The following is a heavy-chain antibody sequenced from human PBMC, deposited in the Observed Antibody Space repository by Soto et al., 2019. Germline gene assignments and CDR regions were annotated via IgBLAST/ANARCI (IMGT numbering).Heavy chain of an antibody. Sequence: QLQLQESGPGLVKPSETLSLTCTVSGGSISSSSYYWGWIRQPPGKGLEWIGSIYYSGSTYYNPSLKSRVTISVDTSKNQFSLKLSSVTAADTAVYYCAGYFITMIVGGSVDYWGQGTLVTVSS. D-gene: IGHD3-22*01. CDR3: AGYFITMIVGGSVDY. J-gene: IGHJ4*02. CDR1: GGSISSSSYY. V-gene: IGHV4-39*01. CDR2: IYYSGST.